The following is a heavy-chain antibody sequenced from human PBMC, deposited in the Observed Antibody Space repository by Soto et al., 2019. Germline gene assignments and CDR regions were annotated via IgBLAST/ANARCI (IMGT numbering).Heavy chain of an antibody. CDR1: GGSFSGYY. J-gene: IGHJ2*01. D-gene: IGHD3-16*01. CDR2: INHRGST. Sequence: QVQLQQWGAGLLKPSETLSLTCAVYGGSFSGYYWSWIRQPPGKGLEWIGEINHRGSTNYNPSLNSRVTISVHTSKSQFPLKLSSVTAADTAVYYCAGRHGFGFLDFDLWGRGTLVTVSS. V-gene: IGHV4-34*01. CDR3: AGRHGFGFLDFDL.